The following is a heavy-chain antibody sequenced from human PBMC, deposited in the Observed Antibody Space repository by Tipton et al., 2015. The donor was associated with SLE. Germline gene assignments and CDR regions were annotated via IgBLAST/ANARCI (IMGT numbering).Heavy chain of an antibody. CDR1: GGSISSYY. J-gene: IGHJ5*02. CDR2: IYTSGST. Sequence: TLSLTCTVSGGSISSYYWSWIRQPPGKGLEWIGRIYTSGSTNYNPSLKSRVTISVDTSKNQFSLRLSSVTAADTAVYYCARARLQSTHNWFDPWGQGTLVTVSS. V-gene: IGHV4-4*08. D-gene: IGHD4-11*01. CDR3: ARARLQSTHNWFDP.